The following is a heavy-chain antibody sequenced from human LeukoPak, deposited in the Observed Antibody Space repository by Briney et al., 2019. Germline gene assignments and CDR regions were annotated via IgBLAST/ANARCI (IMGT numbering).Heavy chain of an antibody. J-gene: IGHJ4*02. V-gene: IGHV3-23*01. CDR3: AKSSRGYASSFDY. CDR2: ISGSGGST. D-gene: IGHD5-12*01. CDR1: GFTFSSYA. Sequence: GGSLRLPCAASGFTFSSYAMSWVRQAPGKGLEWVSAISGSGGSTYYADSVKGRFTISRDNSNNTLYLQMNSLRAEDTAVYYCAKSSRGYASSFDYWAQGTLVHVSS.